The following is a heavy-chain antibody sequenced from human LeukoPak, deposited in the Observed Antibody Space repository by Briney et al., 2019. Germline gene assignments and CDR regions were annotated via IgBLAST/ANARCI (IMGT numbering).Heavy chain of an antibody. CDR2: IYHSGST. D-gene: IGHD3-9*01. J-gene: IGHJ4*02. CDR1: GGSISSGGYS. Sequence: PSQTLALTCAVSGGSISSGGYSWSWIRQPPGKGLEWVGYIYHSGSTYYNPSLKSRVTISVDRSKNQFSLKLSSVTAADTAVYYCARELPTGWVDYWGQGTLVTVSS. CDR3: ARELPTGWVDY. V-gene: IGHV4-30-2*01.